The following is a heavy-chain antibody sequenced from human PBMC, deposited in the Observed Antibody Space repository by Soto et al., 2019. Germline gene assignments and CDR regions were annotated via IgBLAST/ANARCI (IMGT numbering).Heavy chain of an antibody. J-gene: IGHJ4*02. D-gene: IGHD3-16*01. Sequence: PGGSLSLSCASSVFTFTYAWLNWVRQAPGKGLEWVGRVKSHNKGGITDYAAPVKGRFTLSRGDSGNTVSRQTNTLTIEDSGIYSCAADLPAWGAYAFDYWGQGALVTVSS. CDR3: AADLPAWGAYAFDY. CDR2: VKSHNKGGIT. CDR1: VFTFTYAW. V-gene: IGHV3-15*07.